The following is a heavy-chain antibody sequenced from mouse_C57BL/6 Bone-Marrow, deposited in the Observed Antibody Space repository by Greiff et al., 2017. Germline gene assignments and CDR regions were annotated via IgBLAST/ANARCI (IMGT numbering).Heavy chain of an antibody. CDR3: ARLYDGYYQSYWYFDV. CDR2: INPSSGYT. J-gene: IGHJ1*03. V-gene: IGHV1-7*01. D-gene: IGHD2-3*01. CDR1: GYTFTSYW. Sequence: VQLQQSGAELAKPGASVKLSCKASGYTFTSYWMHWVKQRPGQGLEWIGYINPSSGYTKYNQKFKDKATLTEDKSSSTAYMQLSSLTYEDAAVYYCARLYDGYYQSYWYFDVWGTGTTVTVSS.